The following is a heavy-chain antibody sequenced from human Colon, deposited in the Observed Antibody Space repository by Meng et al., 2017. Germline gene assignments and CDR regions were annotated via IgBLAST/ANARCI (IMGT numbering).Heavy chain of an antibody. CDR3: ARGAAGSSSVYYYYGLDV. Sequence: GSLRLSCAVYGGSFSGYYWSWIRQPPGKGLQWVGEINHSGSTNYNPSLKSRGAISVDTSKNQFSLKLTSVAAADTGIYYCARGAAGSSSVYYYYGLDVWGQGTTVTVSS. D-gene: IGHD6-13*01. V-gene: IGHV4-34*01. CDR1: GGSFSGYY. J-gene: IGHJ6*02. CDR2: INHSGST.